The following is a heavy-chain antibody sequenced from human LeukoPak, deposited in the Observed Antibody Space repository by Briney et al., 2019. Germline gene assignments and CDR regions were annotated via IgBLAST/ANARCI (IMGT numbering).Heavy chain of an antibody. V-gene: IGHV1-18*01. CDR3: ARDQYDSVWDSHRPYFDY. J-gene: IGHJ4*02. Sequence: ASVKVSCKASGYTFSSYGISWVRQAPGQGLEWTGWINIYKGNTKYAQKFQGRVTMTTDTSTSTAYMEVTSLRSDDTAVYYCARDQYDSVWDSHRPYFDYWGQGTLVTVSS. CDR2: INIYKGNT. CDR1: GYTFSSYG. D-gene: IGHD3-16*02.